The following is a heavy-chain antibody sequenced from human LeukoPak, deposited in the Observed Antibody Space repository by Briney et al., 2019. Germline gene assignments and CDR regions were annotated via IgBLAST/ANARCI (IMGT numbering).Heavy chain of an antibody. Sequence: ASVTVSCKASGYTFTGYYMQWVRQAPGQGLEWMGWINPNCGGTNYAQKFQGRVTMTRDTSISTAYMELSRLRSDDTAVYYCARDVQDRVAGNSELVYWGQGTLVTVSS. CDR1: GYTFTGYY. D-gene: IGHD6-19*01. CDR2: INPNCGGT. CDR3: ARDVQDRVAGNSELVY. J-gene: IGHJ4*02. V-gene: IGHV1-2*02.